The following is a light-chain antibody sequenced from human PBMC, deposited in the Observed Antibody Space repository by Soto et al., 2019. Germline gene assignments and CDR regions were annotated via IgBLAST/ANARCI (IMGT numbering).Light chain of an antibody. CDR3: QQFSSYPLT. CDR2: DAS. Sequence: EIVLTHSPATLSLSPWERATLSCRASQSVSSYLAWYQQKPGQAPRLLIYDASNRATGIPARFSGSGSGTDFTLTISRLEPEDFAVYYCQQFSSYPLTFGGGTKVDIK. J-gene: IGKJ4*01. CDR1: QSVSSY. V-gene: IGKV3-11*01.